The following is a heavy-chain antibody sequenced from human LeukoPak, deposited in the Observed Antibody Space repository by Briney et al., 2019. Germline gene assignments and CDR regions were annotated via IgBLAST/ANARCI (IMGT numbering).Heavy chain of an antibody. CDR3: AKGAAAQGSFDY. V-gene: IGHV3-30*18. CDR2: ISYDGSDK. D-gene: IGHD2-2*01. J-gene: IGHJ4*02. CDR1: GFTFSSYG. Sequence: PGGSLRLSCAASGFTFSSYGIHWVRQAPGKGLEGVALISYDGSDKYYVDSVKGRFTISRDNSKNTVFLQMNSLRVEDTAVYYCAKGAAAQGSFDYWGQGTLVTVSS.